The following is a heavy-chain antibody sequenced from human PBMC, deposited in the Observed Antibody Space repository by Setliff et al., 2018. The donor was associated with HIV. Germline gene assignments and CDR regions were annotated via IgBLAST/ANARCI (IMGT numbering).Heavy chain of an antibody. J-gene: IGHJ4*02. CDR1: GYTFTSYA. CDR2: INAGNGNT. V-gene: IGHV1-3*01. Sequence: ASVKVSCKASGYTFTSYAMHWVRQAPGQRLEWMGWINAGNGNTKYSQKFQGRVTITRDTSASTAYMELSSLRSEDTAVYYCARSIVPVASGYYYFEYWGQGTLVTVSS. CDR3: ARSIVPVASGYYYFEY. D-gene: IGHD3-3*01.